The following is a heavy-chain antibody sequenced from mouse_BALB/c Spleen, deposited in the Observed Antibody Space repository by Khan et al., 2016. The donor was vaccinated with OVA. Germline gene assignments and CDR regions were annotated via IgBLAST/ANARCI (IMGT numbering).Heavy chain of an antibody. CDR2: ISYSGNT. CDR3: ARVYGGDCDY. D-gene: IGHD1-1*01. CDR1: GYSITSDYA. V-gene: IGHV3-2*02. Sequence: EVQLVESGPGLVKPSQSLSLTCTVTGYSITSDYAWNWIRQFPGNKLEWMGFISYSGNTNYNPSLKSRISITRDTSKNQFFLQLNSVTTEDTARYYCARVYGGDCDYWGQGTTLTVSS. J-gene: IGHJ2*01.